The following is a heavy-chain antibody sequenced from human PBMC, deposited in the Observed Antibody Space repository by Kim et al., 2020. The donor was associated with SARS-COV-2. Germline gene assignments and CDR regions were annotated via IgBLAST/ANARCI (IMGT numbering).Heavy chain of an antibody. D-gene: IGHD6-6*01. CDR2: ISGGADHI. Sequence: GGSLRLSCAASGFTFSDYYMSWIRQAPGKGLEWISYISGGADHIYYGDSVKGRFTISRDNAKKSLYLQMNSLRAEDMAVYHCARGWQSAARGNWFDPWGQGTLVTVSS. CDR3: ARGWQSAARGNWFDP. V-gene: IGHV3-11*01. J-gene: IGHJ5*02. CDR1: GFTFSDYY.